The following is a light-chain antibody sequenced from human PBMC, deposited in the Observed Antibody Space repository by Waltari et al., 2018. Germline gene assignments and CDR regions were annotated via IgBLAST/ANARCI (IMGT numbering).Light chain of an antibody. J-gene: IGLJ2*01. CDR1: SSDDGGYNY. V-gene: IGLV2-14*03. CDR2: DVS. CDR3: SSYISSDTLEL. Sequence: QSALTQPASVSGSPGQSITISCTGTSSDDGGYNYVSWYQQHPGKAPKLMIYDVSNRPSGVSNRFSGSKSGNTASLTISGLQAEDEAHYYCSSYISSDTLELFGGGTSLTV.